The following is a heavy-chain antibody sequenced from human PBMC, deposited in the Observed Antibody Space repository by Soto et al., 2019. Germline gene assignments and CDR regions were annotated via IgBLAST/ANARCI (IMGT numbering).Heavy chain of an antibody. CDR3: ARDLWGYCGTDCYPLDV. D-gene: IGHD2-21*02. CDR1: GGSISRYY. J-gene: IGHJ6*02. CDR2: MYNTGST. Sequence: QVQLQESGPGLVKPSETLSLTCTVSGGSISRYYWSWIRQPPGQGLEWIGYMYNTGSTVYNPPFKSRVNISVATSKNQFSLKLNAVTAADTAVYYCARDLWGYCGTDCYPLDVWGQGTTVTVSS. V-gene: IGHV4-59*01.